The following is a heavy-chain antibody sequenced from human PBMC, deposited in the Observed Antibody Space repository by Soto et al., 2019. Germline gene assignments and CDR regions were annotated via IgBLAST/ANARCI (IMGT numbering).Heavy chain of an antibody. V-gene: IGHV3-23*01. Sequence: EVQLLESGGGLVQPGGSLRLSCAGSGFPFNNYAINWVRQGPGKGLEWVAASTGPGGSTYNEDSVKGRFTVSRDNSKKTVYLQLDGLRAEDTAVYYCGKGHSDYQGDYNYYGMDIWVQGTTFTVSS. CDR1: GFPFNNYA. J-gene: IGHJ6*02. CDR3: GKGHSDYQGDYNYYGMDI. D-gene: IGHD4-4*01. CDR2: STGPGGST.